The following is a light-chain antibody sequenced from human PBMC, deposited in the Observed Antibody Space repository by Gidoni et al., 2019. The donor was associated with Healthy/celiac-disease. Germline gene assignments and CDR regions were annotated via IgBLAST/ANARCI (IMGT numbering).Light chain of an antibody. J-gene: IGKJ2*02. CDR3: QQYYTSCT. V-gene: IGKV4-1*01. Sequence: DIVMTQSPDSLAVSLGERATIICKSSQSVLYSSNNKNYLAWYQQKPGQPPKLLIYWASTRESGVPDRFSGSGSGTDFTLTISNLQTEDVAVYYCQQYYTSCTFGQGTKLEIK. CDR1: QSVLYSSNNKNY. CDR2: WAS.